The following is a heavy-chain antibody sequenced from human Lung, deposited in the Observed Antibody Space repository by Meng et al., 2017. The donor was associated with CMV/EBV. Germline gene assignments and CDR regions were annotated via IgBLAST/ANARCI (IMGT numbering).Heavy chain of an antibody. CDR1: GGSISSRNYY. CDR2: IYHSGGT. CDR3: ARRRGGSGRDC. Sequence: QLGGQGSGPGLGKPSEPLSLPCTVSGGSISSRNYYGDWIRQPPGKGVEWIGAIYHSGGTSYNPSLQSRVTMFVDTSKNQFSLMLTSVTATDTAVYYCARRRGGSGRDCWGQGTLVTVSS. J-gene: IGHJ4*02. V-gene: IGHV4-39*01. D-gene: IGHD3-10*01.